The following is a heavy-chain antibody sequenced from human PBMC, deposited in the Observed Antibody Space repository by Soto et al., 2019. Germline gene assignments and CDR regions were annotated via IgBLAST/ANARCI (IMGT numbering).Heavy chain of an antibody. CDR1: GGSISSGGYY. V-gene: IGHV4-31*03. CDR2: IYYSGST. Sequence: KPSETLSLTCTVSGGSISSGGYYWSWIRQHPGKGLEWIGYIYYSGSTYYNPSLKSRVTISVDTSKNQFSLKLSSVTAADTAVYYCARDGEGDGKPGGMDVWGQGTTVTVSS. CDR3: ARDGEGDGKPGGMDV. J-gene: IGHJ6*02. D-gene: IGHD3-10*01.